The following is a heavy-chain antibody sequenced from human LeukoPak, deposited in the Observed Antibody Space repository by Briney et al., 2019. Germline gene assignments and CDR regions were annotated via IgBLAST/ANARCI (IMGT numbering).Heavy chain of an antibody. V-gene: IGHV1-69*05. Sequence: ASVKVSCKASGGTFSSYAISWVRQAPGQGLEWMGGIIPIFGTANYAQKFQGRVTITTDESTSTVYMEPRSLRSDDTAVYYCARLDYGGNRGAFDIWGQGTMVTVSS. J-gene: IGHJ3*02. CDR2: IIPIFGTA. CDR3: ARLDYGGNRGAFDI. CDR1: GGTFSSYA. D-gene: IGHD4-23*01.